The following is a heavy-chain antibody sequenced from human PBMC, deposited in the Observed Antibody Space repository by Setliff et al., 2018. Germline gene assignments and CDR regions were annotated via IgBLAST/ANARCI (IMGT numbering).Heavy chain of an antibody. CDR1: GGSISSYY. CDR3: ARSFSRREKFLLDY. CDR2: IIHSGST. J-gene: IGHJ4*02. V-gene: IGHV4-34*12. Sequence: PSETLSLTCTVSGGSISSYYWSWIRQPPGKRLEWIGEIIHSGSTNYNPSLKSRLTISRDTSKNQFSLKVSSVTAADTAVYYCARSFSRREKFLLDYWGQGALVTVSS.